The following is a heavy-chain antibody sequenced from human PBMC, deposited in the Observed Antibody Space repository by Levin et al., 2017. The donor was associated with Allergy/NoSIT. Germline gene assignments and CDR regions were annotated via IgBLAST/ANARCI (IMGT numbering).Heavy chain of an antibody. CDR1: GYTLATSD. Sequence: ASVKVSCKAFGYTLATSDINWVRQATGQGLEWMGWMNPDSGEKFYAQKFQGRFTMTRDTSINTAYMELSGLRPDDTAVYYCTRNLRMDVWGEGTTVTVSA. CDR3: TRNLRMDV. CDR2: MNPDSGEK. J-gene: IGHJ6*04. V-gene: IGHV1-8*01.